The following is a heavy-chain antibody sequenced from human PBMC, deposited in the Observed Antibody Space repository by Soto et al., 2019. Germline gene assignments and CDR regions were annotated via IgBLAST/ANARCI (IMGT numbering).Heavy chain of an antibody. Sequence: EVQLLESGGGLVQPGGSLGFPGEALGLPLPPFALAGVARLPGRGREWVSAISGSAGSTYYADSVKGRFTISRDNSKNTLYLQMNSLRAEDTAVYYCAKNWDTTFSSSSHWGQGTLVSVSS. CDR2: ISGSAGST. CDR3: AKNWDTTFSSSSH. J-gene: IGHJ4*02. CDR1: GLPLPPFA. V-gene: IGHV3-23*01. D-gene: IGHD6-6*01.